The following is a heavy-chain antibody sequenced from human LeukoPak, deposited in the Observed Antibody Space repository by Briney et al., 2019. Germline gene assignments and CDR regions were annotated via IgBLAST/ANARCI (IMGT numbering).Heavy chain of an antibody. CDR2: INTDGSST. V-gene: IGHV3-74*01. D-gene: IGHD1-26*01. CDR1: GFTFSSYW. J-gene: IGHJ4*02. CDR3: ARVRRYSGIYYFDY. Sequence: GGSLRLTCAASGFTFSSYWMHWVRQAPGKGLVWVSRINTDGSSTSYADSVKGRFTISRGNAKNTLYLQMNSLRAEDTAVYYCARVRRYSGIYYFDYWGQGPLVTVSS.